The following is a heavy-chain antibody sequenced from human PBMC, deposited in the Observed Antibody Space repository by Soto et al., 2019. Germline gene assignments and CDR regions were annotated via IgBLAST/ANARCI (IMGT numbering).Heavy chain of an antibody. V-gene: IGHV4-34*01. CDR1: GGSFSGYY. J-gene: IGHJ4*02. D-gene: IGHD6-19*01. Sequence: QVQLQQWGAGLLKPSETLSLTCAVYGGSFSGYYWSWIRQPPGKGLEWIGEINHSGSTNYNPSLKSRVTISVDTSKNQFSLKLSSVTAADTAVYYCARGAPHSAVAGPFDYWGQGTLVTVSS. CDR3: ARGAPHSAVAGPFDY. CDR2: INHSGST.